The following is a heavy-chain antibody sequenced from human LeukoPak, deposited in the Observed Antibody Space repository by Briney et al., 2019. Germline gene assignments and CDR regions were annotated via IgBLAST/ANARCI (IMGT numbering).Heavy chain of an antibody. D-gene: IGHD1-26*01. J-gene: IGHJ4*02. CDR3: ARDPIVGDTGGGDY. CDR2: INGDGSIE. Sequence: AGSLRLSCAASGFTFSSYWMTWVRQAPGKGLEWVSNINGDGSIENYVHSVRGRFSIFRDNAKDALYLQMNSLRVDDTAIYYYARDPIVGDTGGGDYWGQGTLVTVSS. V-gene: IGHV3-7*01. CDR1: GFTFSSYW.